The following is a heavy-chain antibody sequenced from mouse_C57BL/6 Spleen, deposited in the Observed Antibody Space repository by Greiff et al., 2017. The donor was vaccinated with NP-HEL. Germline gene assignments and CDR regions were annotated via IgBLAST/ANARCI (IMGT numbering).Heavy chain of an antibody. J-gene: IGHJ2*01. D-gene: IGHD3-2*02. CDR2: INPNNGGT. Sequence: VQLKQSGPELVKPGASVKMSCKASGYTFTDYNMHWVKQSHGKSLEWIGYINPNNGGTSYNQKFKGKATLTVNKSSSTAYMELRSLTSEDSAVYYCARGGTAQATVDYWGQGTTLTVSS. V-gene: IGHV1-22*01. CDR3: ARGGTAQATVDY. CDR1: GYTFTDYN.